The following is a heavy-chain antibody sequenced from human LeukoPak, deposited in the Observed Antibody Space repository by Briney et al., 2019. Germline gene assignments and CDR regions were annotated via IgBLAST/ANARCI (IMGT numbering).Heavy chain of an antibody. J-gene: IGHJ3*01. Sequence: GESLQISCKGSGYSFTSYCIGWVRPMPGKGLEGMGIIYPGDSGPTYSPSFQGQVTISVDKSINTAYLQWSSLQASDTAMYYCGMSGDRVPLQDDVFDVWGQGTMVTVST. CDR1: GYSFTSYC. CDR3: GMSGDRVPLQDDVFDV. V-gene: IGHV5-51*01. D-gene: IGHD1-26*01. CDR2: IYPGDSGP.